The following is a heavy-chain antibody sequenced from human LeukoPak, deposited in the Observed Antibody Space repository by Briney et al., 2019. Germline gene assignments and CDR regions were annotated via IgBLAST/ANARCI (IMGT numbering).Heavy chain of an antibody. V-gene: IGHV4-39*01. CDR3: ARRVYVWGSYRLIWLDP. J-gene: IGHJ5*02. D-gene: IGHD3-16*02. Sequence: SETLSLTCTVSGGSISSSSYYWGWIRQPPGKGLEWIGSIYYIGSTYYNPSLKNRVTISVDTSKNQFPLKLSSVTAADTAVYYCARRVYVWGSYRLIWLDPWGQGTLVTVSS. CDR1: GGSISSSSYY. CDR2: IYYIGST.